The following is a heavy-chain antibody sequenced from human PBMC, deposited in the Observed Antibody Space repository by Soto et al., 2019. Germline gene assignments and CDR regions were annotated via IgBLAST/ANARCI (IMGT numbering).Heavy chain of an antibody. V-gene: IGHV2-5*02. D-gene: IGHD3-3*01. CDR3: TRRRAFVWFLYEDY. J-gene: IGHJ4*02. CDR2: IDSGDDK. CDR1: GFSLNTSGLG. Sequence: QITLKESAPTLVRPTQTLTLTCSFSGFSLNTSGLGVAWVRQSPGKALEWLAFIDSGDDKLYSPSLKTRPTITQDTSKYQVFLTLTNVDPVDTGTYFCTRRRAFVWFLYEDYWGQGTLITV.